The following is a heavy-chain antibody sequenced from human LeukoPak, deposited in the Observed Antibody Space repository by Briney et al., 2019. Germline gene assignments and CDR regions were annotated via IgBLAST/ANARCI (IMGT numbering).Heavy chain of an antibody. CDR2: ISYDGSNK. D-gene: IGHD3-3*01. CDR3: ATREGYDFWSGYLWSGMDV. J-gene: IGHJ6*02. CDR1: GFTFSSYA. Sequence: PGGSLRLSCAASGFTFSSYAMHWVRQAPGKGLEWVAVISYDGSNKYYADSVKGRFTISRDNSKNTLYLQVNSLRAEDTAVYYCATREGYDFWSGYLWSGMDVWGQGTTVTVSS. V-gene: IGHV3-30-3*01.